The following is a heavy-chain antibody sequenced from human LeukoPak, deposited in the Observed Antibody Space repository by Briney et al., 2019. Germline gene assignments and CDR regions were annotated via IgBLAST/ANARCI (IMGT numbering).Heavy chain of an antibody. V-gene: IGHV4-59*01. CDR3: ARFSPPRAVIVGATTADDAFDI. D-gene: IGHD1-26*01. J-gene: IGHJ3*02. CDR1: GGSISSYC. Sequence: SETLSLTCTVSGGSISSYCWSWIRQPPGKGLGWIGYIYYSGSTTYNPSLTSRVTISVDTSKNQFSLKLSSVTAADTAVYYCARFSPPRAVIVGATTADDAFDIWGQGTMVTVSS. CDR2: IYYSGST.